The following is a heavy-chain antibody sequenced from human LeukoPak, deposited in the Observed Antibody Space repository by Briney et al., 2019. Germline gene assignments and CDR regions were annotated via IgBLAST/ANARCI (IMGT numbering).Heavy chain of an antibody. Sequence: GGSLRLSCAASGFTFSSYSMNWLRQAPGKGLVWVSRINSDGSSTTYADSVKGRFTISRDNAKNTLYLQMNSLRAEDTAVYYCAREGSSSVWFDPWGQGTLVTVSS. V-gene: IGHV3-74*01. CDR2: INSDGSST. CDR3: AREGSSSVWFDP. J-gene: IGHJ5*02. CDR1: GFTFSSYS. D-gene: IGHD6-6*01.